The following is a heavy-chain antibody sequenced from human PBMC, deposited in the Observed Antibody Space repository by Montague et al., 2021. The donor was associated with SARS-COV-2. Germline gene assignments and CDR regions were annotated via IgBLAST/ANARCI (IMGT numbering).Heavy chain of an antibody. Sequence: SETLSLTCSVSGGSISSSSYYWGWIRQPPGKGLEWIGSIYYSGSTYYNPSLKSRVTISVDTSKNQFSLKLSSVTAADTAVYYCARQRLGSVTLFGVVVYDGWFDPWGQGTLVTVSS. V-gene: IGHV4-39*01. CDR1: GGSISSSSYY. CDR2: IYYSGST. CDR3: ARQRLGSVTLFGVVVYDGWFDP. J-gene: IGHJ5*02. D-gene: IGHD3-3*01.